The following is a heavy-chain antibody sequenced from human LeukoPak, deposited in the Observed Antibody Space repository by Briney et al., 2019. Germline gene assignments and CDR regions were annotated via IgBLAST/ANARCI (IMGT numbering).Heavy chain of an antibody. CDR1: GGSISSGSYY. Sequence: SETLSLTCTVSGGSISSGSYYWSWIRQPAGKGLEGIGRIYTSGSTNYNPSLKRRVTISADTSKNQFSLKLSSVTAADTAVYYCARVLGDWDRDYYYYYMDVWGKGTTVTVSS. D-gene: IGHD2-21*01. J-gene: IGHJ6*03. CDR2: IYTSGST. CDR3: ARVLGDWDRDYYYYYMDV. V-gene: IGHV4-61*02.